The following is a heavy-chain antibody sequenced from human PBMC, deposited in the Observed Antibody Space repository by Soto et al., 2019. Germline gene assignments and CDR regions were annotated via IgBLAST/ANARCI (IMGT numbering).Heavy chain of an antibody. CDR1: GFTFSSYG. Sequence: GGSLRLSCAASGFTFSSYGMHWVRQAPGKGLEWVAVISYDGSNKYYADSVKGRFTIPRDNSKNTLYLQMNSLRAEDTAVYYCAKPVGRGYSSSWYVPDYWGQGTLVTVSS. V-gene: IGHV3-30*18. D-gene: IGHD6-13*01. CDR2: ISYDGSNK. CDR3: AKPVGRGYSSSWYVPDY. J-gene: IGHJ4*02.